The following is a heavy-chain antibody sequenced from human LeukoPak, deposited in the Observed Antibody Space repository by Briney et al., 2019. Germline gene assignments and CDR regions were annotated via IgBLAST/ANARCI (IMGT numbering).Heavy chain of an antibody. Sequence: ASVKVSCKASGYTFTSYGISWVRQAPGQGLEWMGGIIPIFGTANYAQKFQGRVTITADESTSTAYMELSSLRSEDMAVYYCAMSVRYLHYYGSGSYLDYYYYYGMDVWGQGTTVTVSS. D-gene: IGHD3-10*01. J-gene: IGHJ6*02. CDR2: IIPIFGTA. CDR1: GYTFTSYG. CDR3: AMSVRYLHYYGSGSYLDYYYYYGMDV. V-gene: IGHV1-69*13.